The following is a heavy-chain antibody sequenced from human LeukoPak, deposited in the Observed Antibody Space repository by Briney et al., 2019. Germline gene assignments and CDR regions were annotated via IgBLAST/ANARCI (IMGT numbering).Heavy chain of an antibody. D-gene: IGHD2-8*01. V-gene: IGHV3-23*01. CDR3: ANGNRCTSPNCLDYYYFYMDV. CDR2: FSGSCFTT. CDR1: GFTFSIYA. J-gene: IGHJ6*03. Sequence: GGSLRLSCAASGFTFSIYAMNWVTEAPRRALEGVSGFSGSCFTTYYAHSVNGRFTISRDNSKNPLYLQMNSMRAHGTAVYYCANGNRCTSPNCLDYYYFYMDVWGKGTTVTVSS.